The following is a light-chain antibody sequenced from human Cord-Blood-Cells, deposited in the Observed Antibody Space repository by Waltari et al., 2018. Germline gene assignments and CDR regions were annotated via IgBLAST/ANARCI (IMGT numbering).Light chain of an antibody. J-gene: IGLJ1*01. V-gene: IGLV2-14*01. Sequence: SALTQPASVSGSPGQSRTISCTGTSSDAGGYTSFSWYQQHPGKAPKLMIYDVSNRPSGVSNRFSGSKSGNTASLTISGLQAEDEADYYCSSYTSSSTYVFGTGTKVTVL. CDR1: SSDAGGYTS. CDR2: DVS. CDR3: SSYTSSSTYV.